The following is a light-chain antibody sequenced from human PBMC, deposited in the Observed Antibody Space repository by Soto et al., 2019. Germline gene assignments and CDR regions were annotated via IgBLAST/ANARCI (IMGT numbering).Light chain of an antibody. J-gene: IGKJ4*01. CDR2: ASS. V-gene: IGKV3D-15*01. CDR1: QNVAIN. CDR3: QQYYHWGLS. Sequence: VMTQSPATLSVSPGEGVTLFCRASQNVAINIAWYQVKPAQAPRLLIYASSTRATGIPATFSGSGSGTQFSLTISSLQSEDSAVYYCQQYYHWGLSFGGGTKVEI.